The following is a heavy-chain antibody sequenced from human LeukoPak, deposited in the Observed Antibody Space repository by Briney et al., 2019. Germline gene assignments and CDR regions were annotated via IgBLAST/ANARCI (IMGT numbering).Heavy chain of an antibody. J-gene: IGHJ5*02. D-gene: IGHD6-19*01. CDR3: AKEGRAVAWFSP. Sequence: GGSLRLSCAASGFTFSSYWMHWVRQAPGKGLVWVSRINTDGSSTSYADSVKGRFTISRENAKNTLYLQMNSLRAEDTAVYYCAKEGRAVAWFSPWGQGTLVTVSS. CDR1: GFTFSSYW. CDR2: INTDGSST. V-gene: IGHV3-74*01.